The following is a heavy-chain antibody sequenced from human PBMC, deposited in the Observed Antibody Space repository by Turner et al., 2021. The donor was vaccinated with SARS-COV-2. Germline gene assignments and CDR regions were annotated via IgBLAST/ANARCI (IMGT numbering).Heavy chain of an antibody. Sequence: QLQLQESGPGLLKPSETLSLPCTFSRGSISGSNYYWGGIRQPPGKGLEWIGCVYYRGSTYYNPSLESRVTISADTSKNQFSLKLSSVTAADTAVYYCATQRVNLFGTTYYYYGMDVWGQGTTVTVSS. V-gene: IGHV4-39*01. CDR3: ATQRVNLFGTTYYYYGMDV. J-gene: IGHJ6*02. CDR1: RGSISGSNYY. D-gene: IGHD1-7*01. CDR2: VYYRGST.